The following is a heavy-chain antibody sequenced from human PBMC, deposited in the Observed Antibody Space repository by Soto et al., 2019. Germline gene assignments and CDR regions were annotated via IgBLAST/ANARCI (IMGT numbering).Heavy chain of an antibody. CDR3: ANLLRCCWFDP. CDR2: IYHSGST. J-gene: IGHJ5*02. V-gene: IGHV4-30-2*01. Sequence: SETLSLTCAVSGGSISSGGYSWSWIRQPPGKGLEWIGYIYHSGSTYYNPSLKSRVTISVDRSKNQFSLKLSSVTAADTAVYYCANLLRCCWFDPWGQGTLVTVSS. D-gene: IGHD4-17*01. CDR1: GGSISSGGYS.